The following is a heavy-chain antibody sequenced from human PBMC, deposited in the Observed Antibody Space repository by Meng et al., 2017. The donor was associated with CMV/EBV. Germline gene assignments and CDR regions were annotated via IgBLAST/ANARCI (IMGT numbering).Heavy chain of an antibody. CDR3: ARDPRLWVAGANPLYHFDY. Sequence: GESLKISCAASGFTFSSYAMHWVRQAPGKGLEWAAVISYDGSNKYYADSVKGRFTSSRDNSKNTLYLQMNSLRAEDTAVYYCARDPRLWVAGANPLYHFDYWGQGTLVTVSS. V-gene: IGHV3-30*04. D-gene: IGHD6-19*01. J-gene: IGHJ4*02. CDR1: GFTFSSYA. CDR2: ISYDGSNK.